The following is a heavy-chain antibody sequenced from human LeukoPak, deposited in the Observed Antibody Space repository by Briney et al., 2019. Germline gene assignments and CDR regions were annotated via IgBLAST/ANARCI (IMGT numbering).Heavy chain of an antibody. D-gene: IGHD3-16*02. CDR2: ISSSGSTI. V-gene: IGHV3-21*04. Sequence: SGGSLRLSCAASGFTFSSYAMSWVRQAPGKGLEWVSAISSSGSTIYYADSVKGRFTISRDNAKNSLYLQMNSLRAEDTAVYYCARDYDYVWGSYRYPGYWGQGTLVTVSS. CDR3: ARDYDYVWGSYRYPGY. J-gene: IGHJ4*02. CDR1: GFTFSSYA.